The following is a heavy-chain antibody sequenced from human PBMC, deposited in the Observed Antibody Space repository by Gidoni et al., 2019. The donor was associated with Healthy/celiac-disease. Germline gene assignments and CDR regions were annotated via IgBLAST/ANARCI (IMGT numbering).Heavy chain of an antibody. V-gene: IGHV3-53*04. J-gene: IGHJ3*02. CDR3: ARVLRDAFDI. Sequence: EVQLVESGGGLVQPGGSLSLSCAASGFTVSRNYMRWVRQAPGKGLEWVSVIDSVGSTYYAYSVKGRFTISRHNSKNTLYLQMNSLRAEDTAVYYCARVLRDAFDIWGQGTMVTVSS. CDR1: GFTVSRNY. D-gene: IGHD2-15*01. CDR2: IDSVGST.